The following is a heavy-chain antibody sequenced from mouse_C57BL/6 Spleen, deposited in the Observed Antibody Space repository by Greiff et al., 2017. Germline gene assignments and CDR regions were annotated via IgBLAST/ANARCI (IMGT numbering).Heavy chain of an antibody. D-gene: IGHD2-2*01. CDR2: IHPNSGST. Sequence: QVQLQQPGAELVKPGASVKLSCKASGYTFTSYWMHWVKQRPGQGLEWIGMIHPNSGSTNYNEKFKSKATLTVDKSSSTAYMQLSSLTSEDSAVYYCARGEGYGQAWFAYWGQGTLVTVSA. V-gene: IGHV1-64*01. CDR1: GYTFTSYW. CDR3: ARGEGYGQAWFAY. J-gene: IGHJ3*01.